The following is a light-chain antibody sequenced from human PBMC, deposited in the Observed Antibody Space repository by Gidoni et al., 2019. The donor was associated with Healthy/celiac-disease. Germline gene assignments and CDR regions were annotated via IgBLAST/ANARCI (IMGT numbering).Light chain of an antibody. CDR2: DAS. Sequence: DIQMNQSPSTLSASVGDRVTITCRASQSISSWLAWYQQKPGKAPKLLIYDASSLESGVPSRFSGRGSGTEFTLTISSLQPDDFATYYCQQYNSYPYTFGQGTKLEIK. V-gene: IGKV1-5*01. CDR1: QSISSW. CDR3: QQYNSYPYT. J-gene: IGKJ2*01.